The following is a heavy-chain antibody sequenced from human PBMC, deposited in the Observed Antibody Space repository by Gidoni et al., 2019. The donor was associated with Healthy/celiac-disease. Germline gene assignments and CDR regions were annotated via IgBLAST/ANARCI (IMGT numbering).Heavy chain of an antibody. Sequence: EVQLLESGGGLVQPGGSLRLSCVASGFTFSSYAMSWVRQAPGKGLEWVSAISGSGGSTYYADSVKGRFTISRDNSKNTLYLQMNSLRAEDTAVYYCAKAEIDYGDLQNFDYWGQGTLVTVSS. D-gene: IGHD4-17*01. CDR1: GFTFSSYA. V-gene: IGHV3-23*01. J-gene: IGHJ4*02. CDR3: AKAEIDYGDLQNFDY. CDR2: ISGSGGST.